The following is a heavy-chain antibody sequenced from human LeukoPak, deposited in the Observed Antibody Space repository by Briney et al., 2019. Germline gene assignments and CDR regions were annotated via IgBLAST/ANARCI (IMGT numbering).Heavy chain of an antibody. CDR3: ARYEAYFYYSSGENNWFHL. Sequence: SQTLYLTCTVSGGSISSGSYYRSWIRQPAGKGLEWIGRIYTSGSTNYNPSLKSRVTISVDTSKNQFSLKLSSVTAADPALCYCARYEAYFYYSSGENNWFHLWARGTLFTVSS. J-gene: IGHJ5*02. V-gene: IGHV4-61*02. D-gene: IGHD3-22*01. CDR1: GGSISSGSYY. CDR2: IYTSGST.